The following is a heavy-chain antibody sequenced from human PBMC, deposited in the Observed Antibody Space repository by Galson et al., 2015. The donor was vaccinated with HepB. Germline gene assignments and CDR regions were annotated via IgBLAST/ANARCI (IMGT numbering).Heavy chain of an antibody. CDR2: IRSKAYGGTT. J-gene: IGHJ6*02. Sequence: SLRLSCAASGFTFGDYAMSWFRQAPGKGLEWVGFIRSKAYGGTTEYAASVKGRFTISRDDSKSIAYLQMNSLKTEDTAVYYCTRVRSRYSGYVLEVDVWGQGTTVTVSS. V-gene: IGHV3-49*03. CDR3: TRVRSRYSGYVLEVDV. D-gene: IGHD5-12*01. CDR1: GFTFGDYA.